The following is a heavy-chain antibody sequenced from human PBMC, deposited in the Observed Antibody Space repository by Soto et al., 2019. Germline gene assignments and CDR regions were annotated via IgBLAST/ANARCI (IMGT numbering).Heavy chain of an antibody. Sequence: SETLSLTCTVSGGSISSYYWSWIRQPPGKGLEWIGYIYYSGSTNYNPSLKSRVTISVDTSKNQFSLKLSPVTAADTAVYYCARRDYMDVWAKGTTVPVSS. CDR3: ARRDYMDV. CDR2: IYYSGST. V-gene: IGHV4-59*08. CDR1: GGSISSYY. J-gene: IGHJ6*03.